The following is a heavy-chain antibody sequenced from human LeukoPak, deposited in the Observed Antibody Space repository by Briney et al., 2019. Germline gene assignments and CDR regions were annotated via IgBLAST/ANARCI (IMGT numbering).Heavy chain of an antibody. Sequence: GGSLRLSCAASGFTFSSYWMSWVRQAPGKGLEWVANIKQDGSEKYYVDSVKDRFTISRDNAKNSLYLQMNSLRAEDTAVYYCARSSWVRDPPRYYWGQGTLVTVSS. CDR3: ARSSWVRDPPRYY. CDR2: IKQDGSEK. J-gene: IGHJ4*02. D-gene: IGHD3-10*01. CDR1: GFTFSSYW. V-gene: IGHV3-7*01.